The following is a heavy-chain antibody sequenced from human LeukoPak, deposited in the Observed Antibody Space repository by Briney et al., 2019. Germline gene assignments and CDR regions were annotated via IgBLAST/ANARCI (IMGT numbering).Heavy chain of an antibody. J-gene: IGHJ5*02. CDR1: GGSISSSSDY. D-gene: IGHD3-10*01. V-gene: IGHV4-39*01. CDR3: ARGMVRGVKRGWFDP. CDR2: IYYSGST. Sequence: PSETLSLTCTVSGGSISSSSDYWGWIRQPAGKGLEWIGSIYYSGSTSYNQSLKSRVTISVDTSKNQFSLKLSSVTAADTAVYYCARGMVRGVKRGWFDPWGQGTLVTVSS.